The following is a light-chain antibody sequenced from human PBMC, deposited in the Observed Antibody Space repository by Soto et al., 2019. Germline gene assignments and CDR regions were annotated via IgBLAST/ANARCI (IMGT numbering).Light chain of an antibody. Sequence: QSALTQPASVSGSPGQSITISCTGTSSDDGGYNYVSWYQQHPGKAPKLMIYEVSNRPSGVSNRFSSSKSGNTASLPISGLQGEDEADYYCSSYTSSSSYVFRTGTKGTVL. CDR2: EVS. CDR1: SSDDGGYNY. CDR3: SSYTSSSSYV. V-gene: IGLV2-14*01. J-gene: IGLJ1*01.